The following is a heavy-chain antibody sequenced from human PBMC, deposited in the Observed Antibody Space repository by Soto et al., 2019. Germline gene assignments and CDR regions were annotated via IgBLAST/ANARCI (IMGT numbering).Heavy chain of an antibody. D-gene: IGHD2-15*01. CDR1: GFTFNTFA. CDR3: ARQVVVAAQNYYYGMDV. Sequence: SLRLSCAASGFTFNTFAMHWVRQAPGKGLEWVAVILFDGSNKYYADSVKGRFTISRDNSKNTLYLQMNSLRAEDTAVYYCARQVVVAAQNYYYGMDVWGQGTTVTVSS. J-gene: IGHJ6*02. V-gene: IGHV3-30-3*01. CDR2: ILFDGSNK.